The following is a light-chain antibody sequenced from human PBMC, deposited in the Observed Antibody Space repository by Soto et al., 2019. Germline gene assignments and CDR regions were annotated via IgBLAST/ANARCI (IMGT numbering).Light chain of an antibody. V-gene: IGKV1-5*03. Sequence: DVQVTQSPSTLSASVGDRVTITCRASQSISSWLAWYQQKPGKAPKLLIYKASSLESGVPSRFSGSGSGTEFTLTISSLQPDDFATYYCQQYNSYSRTFGQRTMVDI. J-gene: IGKJ1*01. CDR2: KAS. CDR1: QSISSW. CDR3: QQYNSYSRT.